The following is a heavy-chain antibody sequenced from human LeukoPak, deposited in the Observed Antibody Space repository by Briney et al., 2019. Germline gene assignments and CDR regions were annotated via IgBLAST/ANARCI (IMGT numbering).Heavy chain of an antibody. Sequence: GGSLRLSCAASGFTFSSYSMNWVRQAPGKGLEWLSYITSSSSTIYYADSVKGRFTISRDNAKNSLYLQMISLSDEDTAVYYCARDQDYALDYWGQGTLVTVSS. V-gene: IGHV3-48*02. CDR3: ARDQDYALDY. J-gene: IGHJ4*02. CDR2: ITSSSSTI. CDR1: GFTFSSYS. D-gene: IGHD3-16*01.